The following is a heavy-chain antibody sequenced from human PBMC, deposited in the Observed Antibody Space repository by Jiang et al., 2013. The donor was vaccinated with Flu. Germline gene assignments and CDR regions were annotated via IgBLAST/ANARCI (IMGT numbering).Heavy chain of an antibody. V-gene: IGHV5-51*01. CDR3: ARNSAYHFDY. J-gene: IGHJ4*02. D-gene: IGHD4-23*01. Sequence: GAEVKKPGESLKISCKGSGSIFTNKYIGWVRQVPGKGLEWMGTIYLSDSSTRYSPSFQGQVTISADKSISTAYLHWSSLKASDTAIYYCARNSAYHFDYWGQGTPVTVSS. CDR2: IYLSDSST. CDR1: GSIFTNKY.